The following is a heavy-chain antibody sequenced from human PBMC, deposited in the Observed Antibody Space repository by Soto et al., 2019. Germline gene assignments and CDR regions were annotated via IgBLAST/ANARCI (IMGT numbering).Heavy chain of an antibody. CDR3: ARGGYCSGGSCYLGPLGY. D-gene: IGHD2-15*01. Sequence: SETLSLTCTVSGGSISSYYWSWIRQPPGKGLEWIGYIYYSGSTNYNPSLKSRVTISVDTSKNQFSLKLSSVTAADTAVYYCARGGYCSGGSCYLGPLGYWGQGTLVTVSS. CDR1: GGSISSYY. V-gene: IGHV4-59*12. CDR2: IYYSGST. J-gene: IGHJ4*02.